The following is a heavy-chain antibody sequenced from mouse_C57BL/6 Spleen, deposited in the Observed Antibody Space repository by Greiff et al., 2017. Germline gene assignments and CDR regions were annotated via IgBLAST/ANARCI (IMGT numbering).Heavy chain of an antibody. J-gene: IGHJ4*01. Sequence: QVQLQQPGAELVKPGASVKLSCKASGYTFTSYWMHWVKQRPGQGLEWIGMIHPNSGSTNYNEKFKSKATLTVDKSSSTAYMQLSSLTSEDSAVYYCARGGYGHYAMDYWGQGTSVTVSS. CDR1: GYTFTSYW. CDR2: IHPNSGST. D-gene: IGHD2-10*02. CDR3: ARGGYGHYAMDY. V-gene: IGHV1-64*01.